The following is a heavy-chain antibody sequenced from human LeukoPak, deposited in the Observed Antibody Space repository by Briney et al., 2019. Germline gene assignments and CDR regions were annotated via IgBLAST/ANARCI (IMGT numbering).Heavy chain of an antibody. Sequence: SVKVSCKASAGTFSSYAISWVRQAPGQGLEWMGGIIPIFGTANYAQKFQGRVTITADESTSTAYMELSSLRSEDTAVYYCAVGLGYCSSTSCYMDYWGQGTLVTVSS. J-gene: IGHJ4*02. V-gene: IGHV1-69*13. CDR1: AGTFSSYA. D-gene: IGHD2-2*02. CDR2: IIPIFGTA. CDR3: AVGLGYCSSTSCYMDY.